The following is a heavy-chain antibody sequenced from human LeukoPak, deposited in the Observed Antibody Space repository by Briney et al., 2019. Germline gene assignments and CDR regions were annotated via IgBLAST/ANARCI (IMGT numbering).Heavy chain of an antibody. CDR3: ARAGDDILSPTLDY. Sequence: ASVKVSCKASGYTFTGFYIHWVRQAPGQGLEWMGWIYPNSGGTNYAQKFQGRVTVTRDTSITTAYMELSRLRSDDTAVYYCARAGDDILSPTLDYWGQGTLVTVSS. CDR2: IYPNSGGT. CDR1: GYTFTGFY. V-gene: IGHV1-2*02. J-gene: IGHJ4*02. D-gene: IGHD3-9*01.